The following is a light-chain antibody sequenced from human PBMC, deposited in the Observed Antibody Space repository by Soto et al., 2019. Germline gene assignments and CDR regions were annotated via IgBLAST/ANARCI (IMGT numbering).Light chain of an antibody. CDR1: QSVSSSY. CDR3: QQYCSSPVT. J-gene: IGKJ1*01. Sequence: EIVLTQSPGTLSLSPGERATLSCRASQSVSSSYLAWYQQKPGQAPRLLIYGASSRATGIPDRFSGSGSRTDFTLTISRLEPEDFAVYYCQQYCSSPVTLGQGTKVE. CDR2: GAS. V-gene: IGKV3-20*01.